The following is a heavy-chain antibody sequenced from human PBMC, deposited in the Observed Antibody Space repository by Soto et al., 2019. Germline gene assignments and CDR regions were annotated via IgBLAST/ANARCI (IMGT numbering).Heavy chain of an antibody. V-gene: IGHV5-51*01. J-gene: IGHJ6*02. D-gene: IGHD1-26*01. Sequence: SREVSRRSPEYSFTNYLIAWVRQPPVKGLDFMGIIYPGDSDTRYSPSFQGLVTISADTSITTAYLQWSSLKASDTAVYYCARHGIKVMTSSSLNSYHALDVWGQGTRVTAP. CDR2: IYPGDSDT. CDR1: EYSFTNYL. CDR3: ARHGIKVMTSSSLNSYHALDV.